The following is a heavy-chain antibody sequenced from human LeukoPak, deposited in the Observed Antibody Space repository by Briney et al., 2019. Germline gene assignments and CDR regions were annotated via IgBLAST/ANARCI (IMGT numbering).Heavy chain of an antibody. Sequence: GASVKVSCKASGYTFTGYYMHWVRQAPGQGLEWMGWINPNSGGTNYAQKFQGRVTMTRDTSISTAYMELSRLRSEDTAVYYCARGNPPYSSPFDYWGQGTLVTVSS. CDR2: INPNSGGT. D-gene: IGHD6-19*01. CDR1: GYTFTGYY. J-gene: IGHJ4*02. CDR3: ARGNPPYSSPFDY. V-gene: IGHV1-2*02.